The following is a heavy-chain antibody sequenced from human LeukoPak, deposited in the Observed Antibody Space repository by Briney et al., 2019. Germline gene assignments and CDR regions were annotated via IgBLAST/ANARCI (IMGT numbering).Heavy chain of an antibody. CDR3: AEGELYYYDSSGYFGGQFDY. J-gene: IGHJ4*02. D-gene: IGHD3-22*01. V-gene: IGHV3-30*18. CDR2: ISYDGSNK. CDR1: GFTFSSYG. Sequence: GGSLRLSCAASGFTFSSYGMHWVRQAPGKGLEWVAVISYDGSNKYYADSVKGRFTISRDNFKNTLYLQMNSLRAEDTAVYYCAEGELYYYDSSGYFGGQFDYWGQGTLVTVSS.